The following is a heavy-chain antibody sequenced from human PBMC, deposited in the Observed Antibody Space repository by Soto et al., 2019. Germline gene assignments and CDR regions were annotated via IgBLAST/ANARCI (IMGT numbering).Heavy chain of an antibody. Sequence: LRLSCAASGFFFNGFDMSWVRQAPGMGLEWVSTISANAGNINYAGSVRGRFSISRDSSKNSVDLQMNSLRVEDTAVYFCTKGSIPAVGRVFFESWGQGTLVTVSS. CDR1: GFFFNGFD. CDR2: ISANAGNI. V-gene: IGHV3-23*01. D-gene: IGHD6-13*01. J-gene: IGHJ4*02. CDR3: TKGSIPAVGRVFFES.